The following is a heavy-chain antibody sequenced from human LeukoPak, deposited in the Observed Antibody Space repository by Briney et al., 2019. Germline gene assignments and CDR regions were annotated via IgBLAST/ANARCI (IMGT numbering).Heavy chain of an antibody. CDR3: ARGPSGYHNT. D-gene: IGHD5-12*01. V-gene: IGHV3-9*01. Sequence: PGGSLRLSCVASGFTFDDYAMHWVRQAPGKGLEWVSHITWNSNYIDYADSVKGRFTISRDNAKNSLYLQMNSLRAEDTAVYYCARGPSGYHNTGGQGTLVTVSS. CDR1: GFTFDDYA. CDR2: ITWNSNYI. J-gene: IGHJ4*02.